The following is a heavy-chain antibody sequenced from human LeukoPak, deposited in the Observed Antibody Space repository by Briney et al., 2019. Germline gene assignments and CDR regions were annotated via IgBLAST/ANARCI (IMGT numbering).Heavy chain of an antibody. CDR1: GGTFSSYA. CDR3: ASPPLSDYGDYGAFDY. J-gene: IGHJ4*02. V-gene: IGHV1-69*05. CDR2: IIPIFGTA. D-gene: IGHD4-17*01. Sequence: SVKVSCKASGGTFSSYAISWVRQAPGQGLEWIGRIIPIFGTANYAQKFQGRVTITTDESTSTAYMELSSLRSEDTAVYYCASPPLSDYGDYGAFDYWGQGTLVTVSS.